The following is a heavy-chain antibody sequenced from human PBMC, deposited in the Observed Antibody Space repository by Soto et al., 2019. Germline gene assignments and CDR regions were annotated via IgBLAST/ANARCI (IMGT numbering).Heavy chain of an antibody. J-gene: IGHJ6*02. CDR2: ISGSGGST. CDR3: AKSVYDSSGYPPPRYYYYYYGMDV. Sequence: GGSLRLSCAASGFTFSSYAMSWVRQAPGKGLEWVSAISGSGGSTYYADSVKGRFTISRDNSKNTLYLQMNSLRAEDTAVYYCAKSVYDSSGYPPPRYYYYYYGMDVWGQGTTVTVSS. V-gene: IGHV3-23*01. CDR1: GFTFSSYA. D-gene: IGHD3-22*01.